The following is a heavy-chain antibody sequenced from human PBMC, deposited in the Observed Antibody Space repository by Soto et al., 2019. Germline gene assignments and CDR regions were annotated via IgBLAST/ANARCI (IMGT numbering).Heavy chain of an antibody. CDR2: SRDKGNSYST. CDR3: TRGITGTTSSDY. D-gene: IGHD1-7*01. J-gene: IGHJ4*02. CDR1: GFTFSDYY. V-gene: IGHV3-72*01. Sequence: EVQLVESGGGLVQPGGSLRLSCAGSGFTFSDYYIDWVRQAPGKGLDWVGRSRDKGNSYSTYYAASVKGRFTISRDASKNSLFLQMNRLKTEDPALYYCTRGITGTTSSDYWGQGTLVTVSS.